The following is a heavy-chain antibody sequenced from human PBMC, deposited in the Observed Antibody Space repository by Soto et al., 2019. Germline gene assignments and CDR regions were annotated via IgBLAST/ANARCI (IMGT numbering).Heavy chain of an antibody. J-gene: IGHJ4*02. CDR2: IYYSGST. CDR1: GGSISSSSYY. Sequence: PSETLSLTCTVSGGSISSSSYYWGWIRQPPGKGQEWIGSIYYSGSTYYNPSLKSRVTISVDTSKNQFSLKLSSATAADTAVYYCARRRDGSRSGWAKERLYYFDYWGQGTLVTVSS. V-gene: IGHV4-39*01. D-gene: IGHD6-19*01. CDR3: ARRRDGSRSGWAKERLYYFDY.